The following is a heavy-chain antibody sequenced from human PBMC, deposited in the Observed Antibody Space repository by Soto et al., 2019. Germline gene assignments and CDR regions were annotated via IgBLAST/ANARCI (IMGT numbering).Heavy chain of an antibody. J-gene: IGHJ4*02. CDR1: GYTFTSYG. CDR3: ARAREERDYYYLDY. Sequence: QVQLVQSGAEVKNSGASVKVSCKASGYTFTSYGFSGVRQAPGQGLEWMGWISASNGNTNYAQKLQGRVTMTTDTSTGTAYMELRSLRSDDTATYYCARAREERDYYYLDYWGQGTLVTVSS. V-gene: IGHV1-18*01. D-gene: IGHD1-26*01. CDR2: ISASNGNT.